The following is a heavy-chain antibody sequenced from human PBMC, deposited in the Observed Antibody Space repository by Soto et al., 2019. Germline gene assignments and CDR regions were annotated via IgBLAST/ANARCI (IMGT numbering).Heavy chain of an antibody. CDR3: ARDLGASCSGDCHTLQH. V-gene: IGHV3-30*04. J-gene: IGHJ1*01. Sequence: QVQLVESGGGVVEPGRSLRLSGAASGFSFSTYSMHWVREAPGKGLEWVAVIFYDESNKYYGDSVKGRITISRDNSKNTLYLQMNSLRAEDTAVYYCARDLGASCSGDCHTLQHWGQGTLVTVSS. CDR2: IFYDESNK. CDR1: GFSFSTYS. D-gene: IGHD2-21*02.